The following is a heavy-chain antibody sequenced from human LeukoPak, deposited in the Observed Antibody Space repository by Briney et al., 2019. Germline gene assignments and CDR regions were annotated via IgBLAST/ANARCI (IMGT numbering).Heavy chain of an antibody. CDR1: GFTFSSYS. Sequence: PGGSLRLSCAASGFTFSSYSMNWVRQAPGKGLEWVPSISSSSSYIYYADSVKGRFTISRDNAKNSLYLQMNSLRAEDTAVYYCARDRGPPSYYGMDVWGQGTTVTVSS. V-gene: IGHV3-21*01. CDR3: ARDRGPPSYYGMDV. CDR2: ISSSSSYI. J-gene: IGHJ6*02.